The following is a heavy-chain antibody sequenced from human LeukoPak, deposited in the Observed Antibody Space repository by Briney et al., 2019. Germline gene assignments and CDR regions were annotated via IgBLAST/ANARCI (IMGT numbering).Heavy chain of an antibody. V-gene: IGHV3-7*01. CDR3: ARDLYYYGSGSSHLDY. Sequence: GGSLRLSCAASGFTFSSYWMSWVRQAPGEGLEWVANIKQDGSEKYYVDSVKGRFTISRDNAKNSLYLQMDSLRAEDTAVYYCARDLYYYGSGSSHLDYWGQGTLVTVSS. D-gene: IGHD3-10*01. J-gene: IGHJ4*02. CDR2: IKQDGSEK. CDR1: GFTFSSYW.